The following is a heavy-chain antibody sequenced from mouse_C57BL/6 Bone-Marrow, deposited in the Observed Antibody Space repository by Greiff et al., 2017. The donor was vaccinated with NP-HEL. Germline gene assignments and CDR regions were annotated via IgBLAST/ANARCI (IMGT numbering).Heavy chain of an antibody. J-gene: IGHJ4*01. Sequence: QVQLQQPGAELVMPGASVKLSCKASGYTFTSYWMHWVKQRPGQGLEWIGEIDPSDSYTNYNQKFKGKSTLTVDKSSSTAYMQLSSLTSEDSAVYYCARIGYDGYAMDYWGQGTSVTVSS. CDR3: ARIGYDGYAMDY. CDR1: GYTFTSYW. D-gene: IGHD2-2*01. CDR2: IDPSDSYT. V-gene: IGHV1-69*01.